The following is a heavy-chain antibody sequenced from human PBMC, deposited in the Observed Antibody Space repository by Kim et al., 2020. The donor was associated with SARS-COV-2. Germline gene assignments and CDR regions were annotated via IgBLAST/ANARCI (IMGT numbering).Heavy chain of an antibody. CDR1: EFTFSNYG. CDR2: IWYDGSNK. V-gene: IGHV3-33*01. J-gene: IGHJ3*02. Sequence: GGSLRLSCAASEFTFSNYGMHWVRQAPGKGLEWVAVIWYDGSNKYYADSVKGRFTISRDNSKNTLYLQMNSLRAEDTAVYYCARAQALYDSSGYADAFDIWGQGTMVTVSS. D-gene: IGHD3-22*01. CDR3: ARAQALYDSSGYADAFDI.